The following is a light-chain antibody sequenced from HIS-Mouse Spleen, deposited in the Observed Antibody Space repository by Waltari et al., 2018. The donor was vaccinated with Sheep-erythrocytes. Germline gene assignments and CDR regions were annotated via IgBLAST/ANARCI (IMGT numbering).Light chain of an antibody. V-gene: IGLV1-44*01. CDR3: AAWDDSLNGPV. CDR2: SNN. Sequence: QSVLTQPPSASGTPGQRVTISCSGSSSNIGSNTVNWYQQPPGTAPKPLIYSNNQRPAGVPDRFSGSKSGTSAALAISGLQSEDEADYYCAAWDDSLNGPVFGTGTKVTVL. J-gene: IGLJ1*01. CDR1: SSNIGSNT.